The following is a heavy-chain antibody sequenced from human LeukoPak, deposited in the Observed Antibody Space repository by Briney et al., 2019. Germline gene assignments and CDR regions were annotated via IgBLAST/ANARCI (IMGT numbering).Heavy chain of an antibody. CDR1: GFIFSSYA. Sequence: QPGGSLRLSCAASGFIFSSYAMSWVRQAPGKGLEWVSGISGSGGITYSADSVKGRFTISRDNSKKTLYLQMNSLRVEDTAVYYCAKDIIGSGWNPSRYFDYWGQGTLVTVSS. CDR3: AKDIIGSGWNPSRYFDY. V-gene: IGHV3-23*01. CDR2: ISGSGGIT. J-gene: IGHJ4*02. D-gene: IGHD6-19*01.